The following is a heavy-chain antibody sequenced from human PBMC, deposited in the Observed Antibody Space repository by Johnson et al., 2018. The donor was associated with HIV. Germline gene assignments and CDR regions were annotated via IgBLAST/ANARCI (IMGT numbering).Heavy chain of an antibody. J-gene: IGHJ3*01. D-gene: IGHD6-6*01. CDR1: GLTFNDYG. V-gene: IGHV3-20*04. Sequence: VQLVESGGGVVRPGGSLRLSCAASGLTFNDYGMSWVRQVPGKGLEWVSGINWNGGSRVYADSVTVRFTISRDNAKNSLYLQMNSLRVEDTALYYCAKVSSSSTWAHDPFDVWGQGTMVTVSS. CDR3: AKVSSSSTWAHDPFDV. CDR2: INWNGGSR.